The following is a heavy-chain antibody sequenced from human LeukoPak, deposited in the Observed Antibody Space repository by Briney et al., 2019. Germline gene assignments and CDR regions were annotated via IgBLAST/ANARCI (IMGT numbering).Heavy chain of an antibody. CDR3: ARPVQLEQRGLAFDI. CDR1: GFTFSSYS. V-gene: IGHV3-48*01. J-gene: IGHJ3*02. D-gene: IGHD1/OR15-1a*01. Sequence: PGGSLRLSCAASGFTFSSYSMNCVRQAPGKGLEWVSYISSSSSTIYYADSVKGRFTISRDNAKNSLYLQMNSLRAEDTAVYYCARPVQLEQRGLAFDIWGQGTMVTVSS. CDR2: ISSSSSTI.